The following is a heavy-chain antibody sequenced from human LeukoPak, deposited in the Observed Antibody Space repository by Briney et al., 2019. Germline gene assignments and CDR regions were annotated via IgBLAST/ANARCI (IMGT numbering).Heavy chain of an antibody. Sequence: GESLRLPCAASGFTFSSYAMSWVRQAPGKGLEWVSAISGSGGSTYYADSVKGRFTISRDNSKNTLYLQMNSLRAEDTAVYYCAKGIVAVAGNDWFDPWGQGTLVTVSS. V-gene: IGHV3-23*01. J-gene: IGHJ5*02. CDR3: AKGIVAVAGNDWFDP. D-gene: IGHD6-19*01. CDR2: ISGSGGST. CDR1: GFTFSSYA.